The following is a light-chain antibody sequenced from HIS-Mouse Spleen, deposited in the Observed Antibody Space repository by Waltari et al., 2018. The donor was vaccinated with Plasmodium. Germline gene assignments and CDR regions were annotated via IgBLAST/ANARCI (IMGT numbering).Light chain of an antibody. J-gene: IGKJ3*01. CDR3: QQYNNWSFT. Sequence: EIVMTQSPATLSVSPWERATLSCRASQSVSSNLAWYQQKPGQAPRLLIDGASTRATGIPARFSGSGSGTEFTLTISSLQSEDCAVYYCQQYNNWSFTFGPGTKVDIK. CDR2: GAS. V-gene: IGKV3-15*01. CDR1: QSVSSN.